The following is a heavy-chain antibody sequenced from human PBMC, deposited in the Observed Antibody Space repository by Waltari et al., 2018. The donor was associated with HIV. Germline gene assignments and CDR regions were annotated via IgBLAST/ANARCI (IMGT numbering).Heavy chain of an antibody. CDR3: AGDKTTYYYGAGVSY. D-gene: IGHD3-10*01. CDR2: IHTYNGKT. V-gene: IGHV1-18*01. CDR1: GYTFTSYG. J-gene: IGHJ4*02. Sequence: QVQLVQSGAEVKKPGASVKVSCKASGYTFTSYGISGVRQAPGQGLEWMGWIHTYNGKTSDAPKLQGRVTMTTDTSTSTGYMELRSLGADDSAEYYCAGDKTTYYYGAGVSYWCQGTLVTVSS.